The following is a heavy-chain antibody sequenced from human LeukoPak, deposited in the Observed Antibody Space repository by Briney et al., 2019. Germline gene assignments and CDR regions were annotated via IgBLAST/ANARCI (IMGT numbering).Heavy chain of an antibody. J-gene: IGHJ4*02. V-gene: IGHV4-4*02. CDR1: GGSISSSNW. D-gene: IGHD3-3*01. CDR2: IYHSGSP. CDR3: ARGPAITIFGVVIMGIDY. Sequence: PSETLSLTCAVSGGSISSSNWWGWVRQPPEKGLEWIGEIYHSGSPNYNPSLKSRVTISVDKSRNHFSLNLSSVTAADTAVYYCARGPAITIFGVVIMGIDYWGQGTLVTVSS.